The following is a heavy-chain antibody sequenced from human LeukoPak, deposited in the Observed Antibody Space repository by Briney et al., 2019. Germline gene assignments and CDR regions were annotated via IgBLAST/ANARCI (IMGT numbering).Heavy chain of an antibody. CDR3: ARVFGAAENYYRGMDV. D-gene: IGHD6-13*01. J-gene: IGHJ6*04. Sequence: GGSLRLSCAASGFTFSSYEMNWVRQAPGKGLEWVSYISSSGSTIYYADSVKGRFTISRDNAKNSLYLQMNSLRAEDTAVYYCARVFGAAENYYRGMDVWGKGTTVTVSS. CDR1: GFTFSSYE. V-gene: IGHV3-48*03. CDR2: ISSSGSTI.